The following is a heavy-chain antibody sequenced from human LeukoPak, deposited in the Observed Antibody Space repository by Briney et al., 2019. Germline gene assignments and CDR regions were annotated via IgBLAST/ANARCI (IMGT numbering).Heavy chain of an antibody. CDR3: ARGVEPLAANTLAY. J-gene: IGHJ4*02. V-gene: IGHV3-53*01. Sequence: GGSLRLSCAASGFTVITNDMTWVRQAPGKGLEWVSVLYSDGNTKYADSVQGRFTTSRDNSKNTLYLEMNSLSPDDTAVYYCARGVEPLAANTLAYWGQGALVTVSS. D-gene: IGHD1-14*01. CDR1: GFTVITND. CDR2: LYSDGNT.